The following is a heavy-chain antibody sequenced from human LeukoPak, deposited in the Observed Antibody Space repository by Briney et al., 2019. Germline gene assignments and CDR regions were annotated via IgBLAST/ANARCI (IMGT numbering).Heavy chain of an antibody. J-gene: IGHJ5*02. CDR3: ASLDRSEIP. CDR1: GFSFDKFG. V-gene: IGHV3-64*01. CDR2: VSADESGK. D-gene: IGHD1-26*01. Sequence: GGSLRLSCVAAGFSFDKFGMHWVRQAPGKGLEYVSSVSADESGKYYTKSVRGRFSISRDNSKNTMYLQLGNLRPDDMGIYYCASLDRSEIPWGPGTLVTVSS.